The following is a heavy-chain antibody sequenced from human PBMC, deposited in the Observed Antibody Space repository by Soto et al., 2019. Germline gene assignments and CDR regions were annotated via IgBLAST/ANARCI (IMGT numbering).Heavy chain of an antibody. V-gene: IGHV3-23*01. Sequence: QPGGSLRLSCAASGFTFSSYAMSRVRQAPGKGLEWVSAISGSGGSTYYADSVKGRFTISRDNSKNTLYLQMNSLRAEDTAVYYCAKSSVEPHDAFDIWGQGTMVTVSS. CDR2: ISGSGGST. CDR1: GFTFSSYA. D-gene: IGHD2-15*01. CDR3: AKSSVEPHDAFDI. J-gene: IGHJ3*02.